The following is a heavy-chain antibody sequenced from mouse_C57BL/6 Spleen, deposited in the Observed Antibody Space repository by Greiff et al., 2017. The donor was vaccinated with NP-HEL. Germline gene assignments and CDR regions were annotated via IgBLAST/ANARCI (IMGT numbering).Heavy chain of an antibody. Sequence: QVQLQQPGAELVKPGASVKLSCKASGYTFTSYWMQWVKQRPGQGLEWIGEIDPSDSYTNYNQKFKGKATLTVDTSSSTAYMQLSSLTSEDSAVYYCARTRQLRLREVFDYWGQGTTLTVSS. CDR2: IDPSDSYT. J-gene: IGHJ2*01. CDR3: ARTRQLRLREVFDY. CDR1: GYTFTSYW. V-gene: IGHV1-50*01. D-gene: IGHD3-2*02.